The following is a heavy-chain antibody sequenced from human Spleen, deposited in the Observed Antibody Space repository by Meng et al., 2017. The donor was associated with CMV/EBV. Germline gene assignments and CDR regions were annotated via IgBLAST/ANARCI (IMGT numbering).Heavy chain of an antibody. J-gene: IGHJ6*02. CDR1: GGSFSGFY. Sequence: SQTLSLTCAVYGGSFSGFYWNWLRQPPGKGLEWIGYIHYSGSTNYNPSLKSRVTISIHTSKNHFSLKLSSVTAADTAVYYCARDTYDFWSGYSNGLDVWGQGTTVTVSS. V-gene: IGHV4-59*01. CDR2: IHYSGST. D-gene: IGHD3-3*01. CDR3: ARDTYDFWSGYSNGLDV.